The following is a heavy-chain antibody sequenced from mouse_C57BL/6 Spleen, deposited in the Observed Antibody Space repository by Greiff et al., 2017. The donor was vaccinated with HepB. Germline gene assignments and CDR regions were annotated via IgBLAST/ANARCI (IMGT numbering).Heavy chain of an antibody. CDR2: IDPSDSET. Sequence: VQLQQSGAELVRPGSSVKLSCKASGYTFTSYWMHWVKQRPIQGLEWIGNIDPSDSETHYNQKFKDKATLTVDKSSSTAYMQLSSLTSEDSAVYYCARIYYDYDSYYFDYWGQGTTLTVSS. V-gene: IGHV1-52*01. CDR3: ARIYYDYDSYYFDY. CDR1: GYTFTSYW. D-gene: IGHD2-4*01. J-gene: IGHJ2*01.